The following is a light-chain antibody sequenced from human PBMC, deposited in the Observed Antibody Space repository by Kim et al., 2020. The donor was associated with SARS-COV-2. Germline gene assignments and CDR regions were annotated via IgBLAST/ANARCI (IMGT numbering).Light chain of an antibody. V-gene: IGLV6-57*03. J-gene: IGLJ3*02. CDR3: QSYDNSISWV. Sequence: NFMLTQPHSVSESPGKTVTISCTRSSGSIASHYVQWYQQRPGSAPTTVIYEDDQRPSGVPDRFSGSIDSSSNSASLTISGLKTEDEADYYCQSYDNSISWVFGGGTQLTVL. CDR1: SGSIASHY. CDR2: EDD.